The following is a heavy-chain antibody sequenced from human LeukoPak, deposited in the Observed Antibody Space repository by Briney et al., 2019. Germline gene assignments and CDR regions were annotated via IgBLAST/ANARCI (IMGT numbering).Heavy chain of an antibody. D-gene: IGHD6-13*01. CDR1: GYTFTSYD. CDR3: ARPRRAAAGTRNWFDP. V-gene: IGHV1-8*01. CDR2: MNPNSGNT. Sequence: ASVKVSCKASGYTFTSYDINWVRQAPGQGLEWMGWMNPNSGNTGYAQKFQGRVTMTRNTSISTAYMELSSLRSEDTAVYYCARPRRAAAGTRNWFDPWGQGTLVTVSP. J-gene: IGHJ5*02.